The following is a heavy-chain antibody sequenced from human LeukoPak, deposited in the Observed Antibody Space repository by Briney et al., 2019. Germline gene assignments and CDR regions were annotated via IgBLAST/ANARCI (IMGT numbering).Heavy chain of an antibody. D-gene: IGHD6-6*01. V-gene: IGHV3-74*03. Sequence: PGGSLRLPFAASGLTFSSYWMHWVRQAPGKGLVWVSRINSDGSSTMYADSVKGRFTISRDNSDNTQFLEMNSLRPEDTAVYYCARDGAARLLRYYYYMDLWGKGTTVTVSS. J-gene: IGHJ6*03. CDR1: GLTFSSYW. CDR2: INSDGSST. CDR3: ARDGAARLLRYYYYMDL.